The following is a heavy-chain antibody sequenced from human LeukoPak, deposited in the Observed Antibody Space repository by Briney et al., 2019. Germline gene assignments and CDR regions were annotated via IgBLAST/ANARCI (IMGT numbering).Heavy chain of an antibody. CDR1: GYTFTGYY. J-gene: IGHJ4*02. CDR2: INPNNGGT. V-gene: IGHV1-2*02. D-gene: IGHD3-22*01. CDR3: ARDQNYYDSSGYYGIEC. Sequence: ASVKVSCKASGYTFTGYYIHWVRQAPGQGGEGMGWINPNNGGTNYVQKFQDRVTMTRDTAISTAYMELSRLRSDDTAVYYCARDQNYYDSSGYYGIECWGQGTLVTVSS.